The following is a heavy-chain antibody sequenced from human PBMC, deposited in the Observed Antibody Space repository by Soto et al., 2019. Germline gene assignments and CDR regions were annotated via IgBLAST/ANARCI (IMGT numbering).Heavy chain of an antibody. CDR2: ISPIFGTA. D-gene: IGHD6-19*01. CDR3: ARAALAVAGTSYYYYGMDV. V-gene: IGHV1-69*01. Sequence: QVQLVQSGAEVKKPGSSVKVSCKASGGTFSSYAISWVRQAPGQGLEWMGGISPIFGTANYAQKFQGRVTITADESTSTAYMELSSLRSEDTAVYYCARAALAVAGTSYYYYGMDVWGQGTTVTVSS. J-gene: IGHJ6*02. CDR1: GGTFSSYA.